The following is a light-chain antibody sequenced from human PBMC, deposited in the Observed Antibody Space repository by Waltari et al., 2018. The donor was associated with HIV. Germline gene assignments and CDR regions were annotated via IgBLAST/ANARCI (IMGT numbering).Light chain of an antibody. CDR1: SSDVGGYNY. J-gene: IGLJ3*02. V-gene: IGLV2-8*01. Sequence: QSALTQPPSASGSPGQSVTISCTGTSSDVGGYNYVSWYQQHPGKAPKLMIYEVSERPSGVPDRCSGAKAGNTASLTVSGLQAEDEADYYCSSYAGSNNWVFGGGTKLIVL. CDR2: EVS. CDR3: SSYAGSNNWV.